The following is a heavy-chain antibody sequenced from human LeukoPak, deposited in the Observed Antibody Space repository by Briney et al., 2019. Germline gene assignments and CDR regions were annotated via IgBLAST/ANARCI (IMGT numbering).Heavy chain of an antibody. J-gene: IGHJ3*02. CDR1: GGSISSYY. CDR3: ARELLWFGDPAGAFDI. D-gene: IGHD3-10*01. V-gene: IGHV4-59*01. Sequence: PSETLSPTCTVSGGSISSYYWSWIRQPPGKGPEWIGYIYYSGSTNYNPSLKSRVTISVDTSKNQFSLKLSSVTAADTAVYYCARELLWFGDPAGAFDIWGQGTMVTVSS. CDR2: IYYSGST.